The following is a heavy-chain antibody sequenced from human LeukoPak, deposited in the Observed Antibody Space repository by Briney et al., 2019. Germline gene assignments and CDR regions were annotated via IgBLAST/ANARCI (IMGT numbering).Heavy chain of an antibody. D-gene: IGHD3-22*01. CDR3: AKDHLLEYYDSSGYYYV. Sequence: GGSLRLSCAASGFTFSSYSMNWVRQAPGKGLEWVSSISSSSSYIYYADSVKGRFTISRDNSKNTLYLQMNSLRAEDTAVYYCAKDHLLEYYDSSGYYYVWGQGTLVTVSS. CDR1: GFTFSSYS. CDR2: ISSSSSYI. V-gene: IGHV3-21*01. J-gene: IGHJ4*02.